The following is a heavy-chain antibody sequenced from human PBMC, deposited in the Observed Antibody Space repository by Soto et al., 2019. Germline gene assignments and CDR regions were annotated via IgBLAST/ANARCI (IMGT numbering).Heavy chain of an antibody. Sequence: QVQLQQWGAGLLKPSETLSLTCAVYGGSFSGYYWTWIRQPPGTGLEWIGEINHSGSTHYNPSLKSRISISVDTSKNQCSRELTSVTAADTAVYYCARDKITGLFDYWGQGTLVTVSS. CDR3: ARDKITGLFDY. CDR1: GGSFSGYY. V-gene: IGHV4-34*01. D-gene: IGHD2-8*02. CDR2: INHSGST. J-gene: IGHJ4*02.